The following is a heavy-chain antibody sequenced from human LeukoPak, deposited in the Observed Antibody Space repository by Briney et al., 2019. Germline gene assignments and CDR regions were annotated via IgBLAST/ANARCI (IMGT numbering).Heavy chain of an antibody. V-gene: IGHV1-2*06. D-gene: IGHD3-16*01. J-gene: IGHJ5*02. CDR3: AREGGGRTKINWFDP. CDR1: GYTFTGYY. CDR2: INPNSGGT. Sequence: GASVNVSCKASGYTFTGYYMHWVRQAPGQGLEWMGRINPNSGGTNYAQKFQGRVTMTRDTSISTAYMELSRLRSDDTAVYYCAREGGGRTKINWFDPWGQGTLVTVSS.